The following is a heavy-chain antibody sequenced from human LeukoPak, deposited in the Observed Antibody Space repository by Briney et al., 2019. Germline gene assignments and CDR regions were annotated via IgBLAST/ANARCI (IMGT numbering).Heavy chain of an antibody. D-gene: IGHD6-6*01. CDR2: INWNSGST. Sequence: GGSLGLSCAASGFTFVDYAMHWVRQAPGKGLEWVSSINWNSGSTAHADSVKGRFTISRDNAKKSIYLQMNSLRPDDTALYYCTKDAGVGSSSPSFYFYMDVWGKGTTVSVSS. CDR1: GFTFVDYA. J-gene: IGHJ6*03. CDR3: TKDAGVGSSSPSFYFYMDV. V-gene: IGHV3-9*01.